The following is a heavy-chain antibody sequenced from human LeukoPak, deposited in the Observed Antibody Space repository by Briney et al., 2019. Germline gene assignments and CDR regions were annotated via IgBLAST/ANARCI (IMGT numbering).Heavy chain of an antibody. CDR3: ARDRLEAVTDDDYFDY. V-gene: IGHV3-33*01. CDR1: GFTFSNHG. Sequence: PGGSLRLSCAASGFTFSNHGMHWVRQAPGKGPGWVALIWYDGSNKYYGDSVKGRFTISRDNSKNTVYLQMNSLRAEDTGVYYCARDRLEAVTDDDYFDYWGQGTLVTVSS. J-gene: IGHJ4*02. CDR2: IWYDGSNK. D-gene: IGHD2-21*02.